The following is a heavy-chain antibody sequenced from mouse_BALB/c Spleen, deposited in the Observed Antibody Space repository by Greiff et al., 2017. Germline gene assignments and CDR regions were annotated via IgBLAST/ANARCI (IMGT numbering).Heavy chain of an antibody. V-gene: IGHV5-4*02. CDR2: ISDGGSYT. D-gene: IGHD1-1*01. CDR1: GFTFSDYY. CDR3: ARGGSSYSYYFDY. Sequence: DVMLVESGGGLVKPGGSLKLSCAASGFTFSDYYMYWVRQTPEKRLEWVATISDGGSYTYYPDSVKGRFTISRDNAKNNLYLQMRSLKSEDTAMYYCARGGSSYSYYFDYWGQGTTLTVSS. J-gene: IGHJ2*01.